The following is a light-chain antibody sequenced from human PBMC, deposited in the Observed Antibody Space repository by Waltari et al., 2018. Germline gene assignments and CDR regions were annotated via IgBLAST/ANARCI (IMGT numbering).Light chain of an antibody. CDR2: EVS. Sequence: QSALTQPASVSGSPGQSITISCTGTSSDVGGYNYASWYQQHPDKAPKLMIYEVSNRPSGVSNLFSGSKSGNTASLTISGLQAEDEADYYCSSYASSSTLEVFGGGTKLTVL. CDR1: SSDVGGYNY. V-gene: IGLV2-14*01. J-gene: IGLJ3*02. CDR3: SSYASSSTLEV.